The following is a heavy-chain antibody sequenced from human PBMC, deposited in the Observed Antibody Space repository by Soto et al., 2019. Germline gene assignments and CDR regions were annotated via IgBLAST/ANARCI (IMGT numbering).Heavy chain of an antibody. V-gene: IGHV4-30-4*01. CDR3: ATGSGYYYSDY. Sequence: PSETLSLTCTVSGGSISSGDYYWSWIRQPPGKGLEWIGYIYYSGSTYYNPSLKSRVTISVDTSKNQFSLKLSSVTAADTAVYYCATGSGYYYSDYWGQGTLGTVSS. D-gene: IGHD3-22*01. CDR1: GGSISSGDYY. J-gene: IGHJ4*02. CDR2: IYYSGST.